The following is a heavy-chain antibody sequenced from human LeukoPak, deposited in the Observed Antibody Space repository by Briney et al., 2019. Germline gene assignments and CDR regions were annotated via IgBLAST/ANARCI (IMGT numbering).Heavy chain of an antibody. D-gene: IGHD5-18*01. CDR2: ISSGSSYI. CDR3: ARVSGNVDTAMDHYFDY. J-gene: IGHJ4*02. V-gene: IGHV3-21*01. CDR1: GFTFSSYS. Sequence: GGSLRLSCAASGFTFSSYSMNWVRQAPGKGLEWVSSISSGSSYIYYADSVKGRFTISRDNAKNSLYLQMNSLRAEDTAVYYCARVSGNVDTAMDHYFDYWGQGTLVTVSS.